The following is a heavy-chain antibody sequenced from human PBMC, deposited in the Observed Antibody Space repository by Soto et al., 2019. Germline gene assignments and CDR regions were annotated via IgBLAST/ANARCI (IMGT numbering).Heavy chain of an antibody. Sequence: PSETLSLTCTVSGGSISSGGYYWSWIRQHPGKGLEWIGYIYYSGSTYYNPSLKSRVTISVDTSKNQFSLKLSCVTAADTAVYYGARVPSTGDYFDYWGQGTLVTVSS. J-gene: IGHJ4*02. D-gene: IGHD7-27*01. CDR3: ARVPSTGDYFDY. CDR2: IYYSGST. V-gene: IGHV4-31*03. CDR1: GGSISSGGYY.